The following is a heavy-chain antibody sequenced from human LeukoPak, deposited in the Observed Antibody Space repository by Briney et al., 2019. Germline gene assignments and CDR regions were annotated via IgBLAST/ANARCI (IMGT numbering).Heavy chain of an antibody. CDR1: GYSFLSYW. CDR3: ARHVDYFYSMDV. J-gene: IGHJ6*03. V-gene: IGHV5-51*01. CDR2: IYPGDSVT. Sequence: GESLKISCKGSGYSFLSYWIGWVRQMPGKGLEWMGIIYPGDSVTIYSPSFQGQVTISADKSISTAYLQWSSLKASDTAIYYCARHVDYFYSMDVWGKGTTVTISS.